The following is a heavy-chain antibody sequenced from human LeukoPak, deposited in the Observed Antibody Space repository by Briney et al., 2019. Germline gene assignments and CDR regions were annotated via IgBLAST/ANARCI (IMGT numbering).Heavy chain of an antibody. CDR2: ISSNGGST. D-gene: IGHD3-10*01. Sequence: GGSLRLSCSASGFTFSRYAMHWVRQAPGKGLEYVSAISSNGGSTYYADSVKGRFTISRDNSRNTLHLQMSSLRVEDTAVYYCVKDSSSGSFFDYWGQGNLVTVSS. J-gene: IGHJ4*02. CDR1: GFTFSRYA. CDR3: VKDSSSGSFFDY. V-gene: IGHV3-64D*06.